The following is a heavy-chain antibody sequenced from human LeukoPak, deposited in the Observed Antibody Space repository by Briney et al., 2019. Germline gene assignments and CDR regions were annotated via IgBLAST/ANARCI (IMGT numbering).Heavy chain of an antibody. Sequence: GSLRLSCSASGFPFSSYAMHWVRQAPGKGLEWLGCIYYSGSTKYNPSLKSRVTISLDTSKNQFSLKLSSVTAADTAVYYCASDSGSYLDTFDIWGQGTMVTVFS. J-gene: IGHJ3*02. CDR1: GFPFSSYA. D-gene: IGHD1-26*01. CDR3: ASDSGSYLDTFDI. V-gene: IGHV4-59*08. CDR2: IYYSGST.